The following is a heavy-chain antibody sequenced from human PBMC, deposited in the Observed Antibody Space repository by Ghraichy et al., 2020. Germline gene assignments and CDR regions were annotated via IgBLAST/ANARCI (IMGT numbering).Heavy chain of an antibody. V-gene: IGHV1-69*13. CDR3: ARAAVGATQVFDI. Sequence: SVKVSCKASGGTFSSYAISWVRQAPGQGLEWMGGIIPIFGTANYTQKFQGRVTITADESTSTAYMELSSLRSEDTAVYYCARAAVGATQVFDIWGQGTMVTVSS. D-gene: IGHD1-26*01. CDR1: GGTFSSYA. CDR2: IIPIFGTA. J-gene: IGHJ3*02.